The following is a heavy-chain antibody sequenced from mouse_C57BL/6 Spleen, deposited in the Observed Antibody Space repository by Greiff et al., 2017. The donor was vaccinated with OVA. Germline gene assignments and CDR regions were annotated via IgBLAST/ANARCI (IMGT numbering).Heavy chain of an antibody. J-gene: IGHJ3*01. V-gene: IGHV1-55*01. D-gene: IGHD2-3*01. CDR1: GYTFTSYW. CDR3: ARGDGYYGRAWFAY. Sequence: QVQLKQPGAELVKPGASVKMSCKASGYTFTSYWITWVKQRPGQGLEWIGDIYPGSGSTNYNEKFKSKATLTVDTSSSTAYMQLSSLTSEDSAVYYCARGDGYYGRAWFAYWGQGTLVTVSA. CDR2: IYPGSGST.